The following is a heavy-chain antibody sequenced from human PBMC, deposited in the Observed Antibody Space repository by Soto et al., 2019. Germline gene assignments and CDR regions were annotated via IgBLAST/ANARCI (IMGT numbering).Heavy chain of an antibody. D-gene: IGHD6-13*01. Sequence: SSETLSLTCTVSGGSIRSYYWSWIRQPPGKGLEWIGYIYYSGSTNYNPSLKSRVTISVDTSKNQFSLKLSSVTAADTAVYYCASTIAAAGYYFDYWGQGTLVTVSS. CDR1: GGSIRSYY. J-gene: IGHJ4*02. V-gene: IGHV4-59*08. CDR2: IYYSGST. CDR3: ASTIAAAGYYFDY.